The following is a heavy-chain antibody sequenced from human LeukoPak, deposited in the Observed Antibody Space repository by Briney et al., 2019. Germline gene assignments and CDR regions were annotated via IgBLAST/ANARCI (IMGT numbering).Heavy chain of an antibody. Sequence: LRLSCAASGFTFSSYAMHWVRQAPGKGLEWIGEINHSGSTNYNPSLKRRVTISVDTSKNQFSLKLSSVPAADTAVYYCARGGIVVVPAAPPNWFDPWGQGTLVTVSS. CDR1: GFTFSSYA. CDR3: ARGGIVVVPAAPPNWFDP. J-gene: IGHJ5*02. CDR2: INHSGST. V-gene: IGHV4-34*01. D-gene: IGHD2-2*01.